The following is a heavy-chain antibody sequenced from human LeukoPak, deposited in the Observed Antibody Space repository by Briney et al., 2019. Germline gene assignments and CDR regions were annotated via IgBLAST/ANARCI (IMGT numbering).Heavy chain of an antibody. D-gene: IGHD2-2*01. Sequence: NPSETLSLTCAVSGYSISSGYQWAWIRQPPGKTLEWIGSIYHSGSAHYNPSLKSRVTISVDRSNNQFSLRLSSVTAADTAVYYCARDPRWLTPDCTSTSCYENYFDPWGQGTLVTVSS. CDR2: IYHSGSA. CDR3: ARDPRWLTPDCTSTSCYENYFDP. V-gene: IGHV4-38-2*02. CDR1: GYSISSGYQ. J-gene: IGHJ5*02.